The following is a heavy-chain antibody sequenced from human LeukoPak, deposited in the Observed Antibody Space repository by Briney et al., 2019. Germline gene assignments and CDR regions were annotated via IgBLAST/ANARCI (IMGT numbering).Heavy chain of an antibody. D-gene: IGHD7-27*01. Sequence: GASVKVSCKASGYTFTRYDINWVRQATGQGLEWMGWMNPNSGNTGYAQKFQGRVTMTRNTSISTAYMELSSLRSEDTAVYYCASRLTGDDLADAFDIWGQGTMVTVSS. CDR1: GYTFTRYD. J-gene: IGHJ3*02. V-gene: IGHV1-8*01. CDR3: ASRLTGDDLADAFDI. CDR2: MNPNSGNT.